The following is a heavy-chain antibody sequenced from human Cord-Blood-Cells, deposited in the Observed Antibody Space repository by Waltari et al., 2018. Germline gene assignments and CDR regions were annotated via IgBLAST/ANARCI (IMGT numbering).Heavy chain of an antibody. CDR2: ISSSSSTI. V-gene: IGHV3-48*01. CDR3: ARDRGRAGFDY. D-gene: IGHD3-16*01. Sequence: EVQLVESGGGLVQPGGSLRLSCAASGFTFSSYSMNWVRQAPGKGLEWVSYISSSSSTIYYAASVKGRFTISRDNAKNSLYLQMNSLRAEDTAVYYCARDRGRAGFDYWGQGTLVTVSS. CDR1: GFTFSSYS. J-gene: IGHJ4*02.